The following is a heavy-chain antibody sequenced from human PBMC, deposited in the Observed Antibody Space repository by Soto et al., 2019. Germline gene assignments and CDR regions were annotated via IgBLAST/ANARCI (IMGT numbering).Heavy chain of an antibody. V-gene: IGHV3-53*01. Sequence: LRLSCAASGFSVTSNHMSWVRQGPGKGLEWVSIIYAGGTTYYADSVKGRFTISRDNSENTLFLQMNSLRDEDTAVYYCARDLRRGGDWGQGTLVTVSS. CDR3: ARDLRRGGD. D-gene: IGHD3-10*01. CDR2: IYAGGTT. CDR1: GFSVTSNH. J-gene: IGHJ4*02.